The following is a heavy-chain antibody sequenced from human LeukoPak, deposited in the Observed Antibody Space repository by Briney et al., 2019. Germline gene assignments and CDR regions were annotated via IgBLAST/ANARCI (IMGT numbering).Heavy chain of an antibody. Sequence: GASVKVSCKASGGTFSSYAISWARQAPGQGLEWMGRIIPIFGTANYAQKFQGRVTITTDESTSTAYMELSSLRSEDTAVYYCARRGVAVAGTEDAFDIWGQGTMVTVSS. D-gene: IGHD6-19*01. CDR1: GGTFSSYA. CDR3: ARRGVAVAGTEDAFDI. J-gene: IGHJ3*02. V-gene: IGHV1-69*05. CDR2: IIPIFGTA.